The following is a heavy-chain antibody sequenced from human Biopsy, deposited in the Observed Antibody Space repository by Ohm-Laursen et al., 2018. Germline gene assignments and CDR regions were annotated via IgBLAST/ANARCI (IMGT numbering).Heavy chain of an antibody. J-gene: IGHJ5*01. CDR2: INPSGGST. CDR1: GYSFTSYY. V-gene: IGHV1-46*01. D-gene: IGHD1-26*01. Sequence: GAPVKVSCKASGYSFTSYYMHWVRQAPGQGLEWMGIINPSGGSTDYAQKFQGRVTMTRDTSTSTVYMELISLRSDDTAVYYCAKGGHKAWLDSWGQGALVTVSS. CDR3: AKGGHKAWLDS.